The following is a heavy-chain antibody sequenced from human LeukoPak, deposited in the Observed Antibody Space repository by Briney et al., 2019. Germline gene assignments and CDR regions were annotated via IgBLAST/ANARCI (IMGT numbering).Heavy chain of an antibody. V-gene: IGHV4-39*01. J-gene: IGHJ4*02. D-gene: IGHD6-13*01. Sequence: SGTLSLTCTVSGGSISSSSYYWGWIRQPPGKGLEWIGSIYYSGSTYYNPSLKSRVTISVDTSKNQFSLKLSSVTAADTAVYYCARREAPRIAAAGRFDYWGQGTLVTVSS. CDR3: ARREAPRIAAAGRFDY. CDR1: GGSISSSSYY. CDR2: IYYSGST.